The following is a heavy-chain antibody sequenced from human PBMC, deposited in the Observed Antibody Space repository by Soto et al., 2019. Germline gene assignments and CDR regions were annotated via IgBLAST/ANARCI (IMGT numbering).Heavy chain of an antibody. CDR2: INACNGNT. CDR3: ARVRNSGWSYYFDX. CDR1: GYTFTSYA. D-gene: IGHD6-19*01. Sequence: ASVKVSCKASGYTFTSYAMHWVRQAPGQRLEWMGWINACNGNTKYSQKFQGRVTITRDTSASTAYMELSSLRSEDTAVYYCARVRNSGWSYYFDXWGQGTMVTVSX. V-gene: IGHV1-3*01. J-gene: IGHJ4*02.